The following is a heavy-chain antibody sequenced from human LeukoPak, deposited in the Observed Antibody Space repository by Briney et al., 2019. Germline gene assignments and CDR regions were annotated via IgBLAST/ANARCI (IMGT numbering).Heavy chain of an antibody. CDR1: GDSISNSNYY. CDR2: IFYTGST. V-gene: IGHV4-39*01. CDR3: ARLTMIRGVDI. Sequence: SETLSLTCTVSGDSISNSNYYWGSIRQPPGKGLEWIGSIFYTGSTYYNPSLKSRVTISVDTSKNQFSLKLSSVTAADTAVYYCARLTMIRGVDIWGQGTLVTVAS. J-gene: IGHJ4*02. D-gene: IGHD3-10*01.